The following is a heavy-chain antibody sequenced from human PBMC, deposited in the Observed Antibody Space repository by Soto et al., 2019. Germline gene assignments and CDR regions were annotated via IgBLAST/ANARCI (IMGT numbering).Heavy chain of an antibody. J-gene: IGHJ4*02. CDR2: TNGDGSTT. D-gene: IGHD5-12*01. CDR3: ARSRDGYNLVADY. CDR1: GFIFSGYW. V-gene: IGHV3-74*01. Sequence: EVQLVESGGGLVQPGGSLRLSCAASGFIFSGYWMNWVRQAPGRGLVWASRTNGDGSTTSYADSVKGRFTISRDNAKNTLYLQMNSLRADDTAVYYCARSRDGYNLVADYWGRGTLVTVSS.